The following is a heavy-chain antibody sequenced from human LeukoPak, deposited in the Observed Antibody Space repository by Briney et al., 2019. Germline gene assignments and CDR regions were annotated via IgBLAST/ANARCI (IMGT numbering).Heavy chain of an antibody. CDR3: ARQGPGYCSSTSCYGVGY. J-gene: IGHJ4*02. CDR2: INTNTGNP. V-gene: IGHV7-4-1*02. D-gene: IGHD2-2*01. Sequence: ASVKVSCKASGYTFTSHAMNWVRQAPGQGLEWMGWINTNTGNPTYAQAFTGRFVFSLDTSVSTAYLQISSLKAEDTAVYYCARQGPGYCSSTSCYGVGYWGQGTLVTVS. CDR1: GYTFTSHA.